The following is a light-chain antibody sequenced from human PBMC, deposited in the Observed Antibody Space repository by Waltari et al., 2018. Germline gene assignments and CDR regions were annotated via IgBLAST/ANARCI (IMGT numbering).Light chain of an antibody. J-gene: IGKJ1*01. V-gene: IGKV3-20*01. CDR2: TTS. Sequence: EIVLTQSPGTLSLSPGERAILSCRASQSVSGGYVAGYQQKPGQAPRGLIYTTSARATGIPDRFSGSGSGTDFTLTISRLEPEDSAVYYCQTFGDSRTFGQGTKVEI. CDR1: QSVSGGY. CDR3: QTFGDSRT.